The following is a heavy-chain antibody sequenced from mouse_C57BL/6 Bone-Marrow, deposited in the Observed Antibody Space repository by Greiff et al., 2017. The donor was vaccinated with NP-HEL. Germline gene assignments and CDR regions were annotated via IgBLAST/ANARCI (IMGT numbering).Heavy chain of an antibody. CDR3: ARDYYAMDY. Sequence: QVTLKVSGPELVKPGASVKISCKASGYSFTSYYLHWVKQRPGQGLEWIGWIYPGSGNTKYNEKFKGKATLTADTSSSTAYMQLSSLTSEDSAVYYCARDYYAMDYWGQGTSVTVSS. CDR2: IYPGSGNT. J-gene: IGHJ4*01. V-gene: IGHV1-66*01. CDR1: GYSFTSYY.